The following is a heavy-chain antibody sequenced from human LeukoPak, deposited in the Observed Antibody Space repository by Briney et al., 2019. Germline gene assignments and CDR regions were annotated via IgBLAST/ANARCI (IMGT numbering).Heavy chain of an antibody. J-gene: IGHJ4*02. CDR3: ARGEYCSSTSCYQLPFDY. CDR2: INSDGSST. D-gene: IGHD2-2*01. V-gene: IGHV3-74*01. Sequence: GGSLRLSCAASGFTFSSYWMHWVRQAPGKGLVWVSRINSDGSSTSYVDSVKGRFTISRDNAKNTLYLQMNSLRAEDTAVYYCARGEYCSSTSCYQLPFDYWGQGTLVTVSS. CDR1: GFTFSSYW.